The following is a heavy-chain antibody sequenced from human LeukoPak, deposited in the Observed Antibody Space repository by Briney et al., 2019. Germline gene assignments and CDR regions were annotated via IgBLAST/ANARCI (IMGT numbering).Heavy chain of an antibody. D-gene: IGHD2-2*01. CDR1: GFTFSSYA. J-gene: IGHJ4*02. Sequence: TGGSLRLSCAASGFTFSSYAMSWVRQAPGKGLEWVSAISGSGGKTYYADSVKGRFTISRDNSKNTLYLQMNSLRAEDTAIYYCAKDEDIVVVPAALDYWGQGTLVTVSS. V-gene: IGHV3-23*01. CDR2: ISGSGGKT. CDR3: AKDEDIVVVPAALDY.